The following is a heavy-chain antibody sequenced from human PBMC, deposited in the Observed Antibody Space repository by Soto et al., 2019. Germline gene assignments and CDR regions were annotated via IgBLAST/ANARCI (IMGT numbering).Heavy chain of an antibody. D-gene: IGHD3-22*01. CDR1: GASIRSTSYY. CDR3: ARGSYYYDSSGYYYY. J-gene: IGHJ4*02. CDR2: IYYSGST. Sequence: PSETLSLTCSVSGASIRSTSYYWGWIRQPPGKGLEWIGSIYYSGSTHYSPSLKSRVIMSIDTSTNQFSLKLTSVTAADTAVYYCARGSYYYDSSGYYYYWGQGNLVTVSS. V-gene: IGHV4-39*01.